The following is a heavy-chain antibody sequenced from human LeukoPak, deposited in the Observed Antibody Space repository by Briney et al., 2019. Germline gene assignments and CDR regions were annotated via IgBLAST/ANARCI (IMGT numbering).Heavy chain of an antibody. CDR3: ASAGYSSGPFDY. V-gene: IGHV3-21*01. Sequence: PAGSLTLSCAASGFTFSSYSMNWVRQAPGKGLEWVSSISSSSSYIYYADSVKGRFTISRDNAKNSLYLQMNSLRAEDTAVYYCASAGYSSGPFDYWGQGTLGTVSS. CDR1: GFTFSSYS. J-gene: IGHJ4*02. D-gene: IGHD6-19*01. CDR2: ISSSSSYI.